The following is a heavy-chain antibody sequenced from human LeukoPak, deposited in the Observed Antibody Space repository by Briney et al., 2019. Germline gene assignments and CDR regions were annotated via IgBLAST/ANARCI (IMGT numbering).Heavy chain of an antibody. Sequence: SETLSLTCTVSGGSISSSSYYWGWIRQPPGKGLEWIGSIYYSGSTYYNPSLKSRVTISVDTSKTQFSLRLSSVTAADTAVYYCARGRDSRGYQFMGFDCWRQGTLVTVSS. CDR2: IYYSGST. CDR3: ARGRDSRGYQFMGFDC. CDR1: GGSISSSSYY. D-gene: IGHD3-22*01. J-gene: IGHJ4*02. V-gene: IGHV4-39*07.